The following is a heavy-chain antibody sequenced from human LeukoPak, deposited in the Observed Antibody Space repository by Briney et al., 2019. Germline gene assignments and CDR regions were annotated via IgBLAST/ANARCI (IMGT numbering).Heavy chain of an antibody. V-gene: IGHV1-69*13. CDR3: ARAATVVAPYYFDY. J-gene: IGHJ4*02. CDR2: IIPIFGTA. Sequence: ASVKVSCKASGGTFSSYAISWVRQAPGQGLEWMGGIIPIFGTANYAQKFQGRVTITADESTSAAYMELSSLRSEDTAVYYCARAATVVAPYYFDYWGQGTLVTVSS. D-gene: IGHD4-23*01. CDR1: GGTFSSYA.